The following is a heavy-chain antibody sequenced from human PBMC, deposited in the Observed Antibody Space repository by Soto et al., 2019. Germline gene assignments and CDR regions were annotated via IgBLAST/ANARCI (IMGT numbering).Heavy chain of an antibody. CDR3: ARGDVLVVPAATRAARYYVLDY. D-gene: IGHD2-2*01. J-gene: IGHJ4*02. V-gene: IGHV1-69*01. Sequence: QVQLVQSGAEVKKPGSSVKVSCKAPGGTFSSYAISWVRQAPGQGLEWMGGIIPIFGTANYAQKFQGRVTITADESTSTAYMELSSLRSEDTAVYYCARGDVLVVPAATRAARYYVLDYWGQGTLVTVSS. CDR2: IIPIFGTA. CDR1: GGTFSSYA.